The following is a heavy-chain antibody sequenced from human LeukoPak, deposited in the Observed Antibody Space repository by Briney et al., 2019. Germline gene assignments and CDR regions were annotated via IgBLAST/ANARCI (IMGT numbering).Heavy chain of an antibody. V-gene: IGHV3-23*01. D-gene: IGHD3-10*01. J-gene: IGHJ4*02. CDR1: GFTFSSYA. Sequence: GGSLRLSCAASGFTFSSYAMSWVRQAPGRGLEWVLAISGSGGSTYYADSVKGRFTISRDNSKNTLYLQMNSLRAEDTAVYYCARSSRGVQGVITPPKYWGQGTLVTVSS. CDR2: ISGSGGST. CDR3: ARSSRGVQGVITPPKY.